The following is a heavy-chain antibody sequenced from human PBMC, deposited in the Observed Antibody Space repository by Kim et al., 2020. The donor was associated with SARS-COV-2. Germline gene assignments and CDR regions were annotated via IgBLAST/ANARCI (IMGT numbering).Heavy chain of an antibody. J-gene: IGHJ4*02. V-gene: IGHV3-73*01. CDR2: IRSKANSYAT. CDR3: TRLYYYGSGSFYY. Sequence: GGSLRLSCAASGFTFSGSAMHWVRQASGKGLEWVGRIRSKANSYATAYAASVKGRFTISRDDSKNTAYLQMNSLKTEDMAVYYCTRLYYYGSGSFYYWGQRTLFPVSS. D-gene: IGHD3-10*01. CDR1: GFTFSGSA.